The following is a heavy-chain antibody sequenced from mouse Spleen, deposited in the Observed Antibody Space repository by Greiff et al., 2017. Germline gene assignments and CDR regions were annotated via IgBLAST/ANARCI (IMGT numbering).Heavy chain of an antibody. J-gene: IGHJ3*01. Sequence: QVQLQQSGAELVRPGASVTLSCKASGYTFTDYEMHWVKQTPVHGLEWIGAIDPETGGTAYNQKFKGKATLTADKSSSTAYMELRSLTSEDSAVYYCTRDGSFAYWGQGTLVTVSA. CDR3: TRDGSFAY. V-gene: IGHV1-15*01. CDR2: IDPETGGT. D-gene: IGHD1-1*01. CDR1: GYTFTDYE.